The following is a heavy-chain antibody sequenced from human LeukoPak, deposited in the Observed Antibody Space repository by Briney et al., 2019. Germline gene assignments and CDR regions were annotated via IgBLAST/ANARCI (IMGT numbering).Heavy chain of an antibody. Sequence: SETLSLTCTVSGGSISSGGYYWSWIRQHPGKGLEWIGYIYYSGSTNYNPSLKSRVTISVDTSKNQFSLKLSSVTAADTAVYYCARASPIVPRYWFDPWGQGTLVTVSS. CDR2: IYYSGST. J-gene: IGHJ5*02. V-gene: IGHV4-61*08. CDR3: ARASPIVPRYWFDP. D-gene: IGHD1-26*01. CDR1: GGSISSGGYY.